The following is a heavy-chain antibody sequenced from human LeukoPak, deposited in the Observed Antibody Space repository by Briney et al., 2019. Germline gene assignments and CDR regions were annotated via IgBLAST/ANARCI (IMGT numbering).Heavy chain of an antibody. D-gene: IGHD3-9*01. CDR1: GFTFSSYA. J-gene: IGHJ4*02. Sequence: GGSLRLSCAASGFTFSSYAMSWVRQAPGKGLEWVSAISGSGGITYYADSVKGRFTISRDNSKNTLYLQMNSLRAEDTAVYYCATLRGFPLRYFVWLLPTYPLLYFDYWGQGTLVTVSS. CDR3: ATLRGFPLRYFVWLLPTYPLLYFDY. V-gene: IGHV3-23*01. CDR2: ISGSGGIT.